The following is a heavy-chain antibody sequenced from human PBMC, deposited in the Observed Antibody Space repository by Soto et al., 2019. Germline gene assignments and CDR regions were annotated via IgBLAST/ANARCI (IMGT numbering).Heavy chain of an antibody. D-gene: IGHD5-12*01. CDR1: EFTFSSYS. CDR2: ISSGRTYT. Sequence: EVQLVESGGGLVKPGGSLRLSCAASEFTFSSYSMNWVRQAPGKGLEWVSSISSGRTYTYYADSMKGRFTISRDNAKDSLYLQMTSLRVDDTAVYYCARGWLQFGNFFDYWGQGTLVTVSS. J-gene: IGHJ4*02. V-gene: IGHV3-21*01. CDR3: ARGWLQFGNFFDY.